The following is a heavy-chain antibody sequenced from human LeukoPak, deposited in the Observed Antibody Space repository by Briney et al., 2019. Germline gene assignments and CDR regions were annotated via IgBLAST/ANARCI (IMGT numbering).Heavy chain of an antibody. J-gene: IGHJ4*02. V-gene: IGHV3-21*01. CDR1: GFTFSHYS. Sequence: GGSLRLSCAASGFTFSHYSMNWVRQAPGKGLEWVSSISSSSSYIYYADSVKGRFTISRDNAKNSLYLQMNSLRAEDTAVYYCARDQRDLFDYWGQGTLVTVSS. CDR3: ARDQRDLFDY. CDR2: ISSSSSYI.